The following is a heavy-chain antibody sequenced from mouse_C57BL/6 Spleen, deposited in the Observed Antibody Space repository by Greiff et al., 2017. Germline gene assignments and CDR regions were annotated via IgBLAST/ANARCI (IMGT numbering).Heavy chain of an antibody. Sequence: QVQLQQSGAELVRPGASVTLSCKASGYPFTDYEMHWVKQTPVHGLAWIGAIDPETGGTAYNQKFKGKAILTADKSSSTAYMELRSLTSEDSAVYYCTRWRFAYWGQGTLVTVSA. CDR2: IDPETGGT. CDR1: GYPFTDYE. J-gene: IGHJ3*01. CDR3: TRWRFAY. V-gene: IGHV1-15*01.